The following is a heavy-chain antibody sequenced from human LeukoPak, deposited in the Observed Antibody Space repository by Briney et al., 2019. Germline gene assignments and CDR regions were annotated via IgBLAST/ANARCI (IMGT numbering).Heavy chain of an antibody. V-gene: IGHV1-8*01. Sequence: ASVKVSCKASGYTFTSYDINWVRQAPGQGLEWMGWMNPNSGNTGYAQKFQGRVTMTRNTSISTAYMELSRLRSDDTAVYYCSTYRGSSWYQINFDYWGQGTLVTVSS. J-gene: IGHJ4*02. CDR3: STYRGSSWYQINFDY. CDR1: GYTFTSYD. CDR2: MNPNSGNT. D-gene: IGHD6-13*01.